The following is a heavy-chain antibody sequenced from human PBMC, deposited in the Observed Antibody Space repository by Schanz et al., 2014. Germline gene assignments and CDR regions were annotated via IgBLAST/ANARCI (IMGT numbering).Heavy chain of an antibody. CDR2: ISPNSGDT. D-gene: IGHD3-3*01. V-gene: IGHV1-2*06. CDR1: GRTFIVYH. CDR3: ARESVSRTRLFDP. Sequence: QVQLVQSGVEVKKPGASMKVSCKASGRTFIVYHVLHWVRQAPGQGLEWMGRISPNSGDTHSAQKFQGRVTMTWDRSISTANMELSTLTSDDTAVYYCARESVSRTRLFDPWGQGTLVTVSS. J-gene: IGHJ5*02.